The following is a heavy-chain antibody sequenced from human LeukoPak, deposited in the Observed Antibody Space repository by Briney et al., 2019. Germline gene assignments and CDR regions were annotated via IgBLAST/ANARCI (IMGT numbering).Heavy chain of an antibody. Sequence: SGTLSLTCAVSGGSISSSNWWSWVRQPPGKGLEWIGEIYHSGSTNYNPSLKSRVTISVDTSKNQFSLKLSSVTAADTAVYYCARRRFYGTPQYWYFDLWGRGTLVTVSS. J-gene: IGHJ2*01. D-gene: IGHD2/OR15-2a*01. CDR3: ARRRFYGTPQYWYFDL. V-gene: IGHV4-4*02. CDR1: GGSISSSNW. CDR2: IYHSGST.